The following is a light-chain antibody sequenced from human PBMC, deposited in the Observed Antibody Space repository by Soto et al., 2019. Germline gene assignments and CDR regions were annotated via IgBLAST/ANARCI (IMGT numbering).Light chain of an antibody. Sequence: EIVMTQSPATLSVSPGERVSLSCMASQSVNSKLAWYQQKPGQAPRLLIYDASARATGIPAKFSGSGSATEFTLTISSLEPEDFAVYYCQQRDIWPWTFGQGTKVDIK. V-gene: IGKV3-15*01. CDR3: QQRDIWPWT. CDR1: QSVNSK. J-gene: IGKJ1*01. CDR2: DAS.